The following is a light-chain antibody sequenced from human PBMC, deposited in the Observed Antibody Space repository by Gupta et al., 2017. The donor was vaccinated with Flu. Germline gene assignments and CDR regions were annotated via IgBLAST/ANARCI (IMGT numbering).Light chain of an antibody. CDR2: AAS. CDR1: QSISSY. Sequence: DIEMTQSPSSLSAAVGDRVTITCRASQSISSYLNWYQQKPGKAPKLLIYAASSLHGGVPSRFSGSGSGTDFTLKISGLQAEDFATYYCKQSYSTLWTFGQGTKVEIK. CDR3: KQSYSTLWT. J-gene: IGKJ1*01. V-gene: IGKV1-39*01.